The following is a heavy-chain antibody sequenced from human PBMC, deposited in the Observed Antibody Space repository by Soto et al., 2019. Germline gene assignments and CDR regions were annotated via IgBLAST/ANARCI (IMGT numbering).Heavy chain of an antibody. D-gene: IGHD2-21*01. CDR3: ARSLWSPYFYYGLDV. CDR1: GFALSRYW. V-gene: IGHV3-74*01. J-gene: IGHJ6*02. CDR2: INSGGNIA. Sequence: GGSLRLSCTASGFALSRYWMYWVRQAPGKGLVWVSHINSGGNIAPYPDSVRGRFTISRDNSKNTLYLDMHSLTTDDTAVYFCARSLWSPYFYYGLDVWGQGTTVTVSS.